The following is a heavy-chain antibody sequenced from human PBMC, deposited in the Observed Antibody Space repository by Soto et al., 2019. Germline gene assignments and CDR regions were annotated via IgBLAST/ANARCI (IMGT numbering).Heavy chain of an antibody. CDR3: AWHTYSASSWLDP. J-gene: IGHJ5*02. D-gene: IGHD5-12*01. V-gene: IGHV5-10-1*01. CDR1: GYDITTYW. Sequence: PGESLKISCKGSGYDITTYWISWVRQMPGRGLEWMGRIDPSDSYINYSPSVQGHVTFSADRSTNTAYLQWNSLKASDAAIVYCAWHTYSASSWLDPWGQGTLVTVSS. CDR2: IDPSDSYI.